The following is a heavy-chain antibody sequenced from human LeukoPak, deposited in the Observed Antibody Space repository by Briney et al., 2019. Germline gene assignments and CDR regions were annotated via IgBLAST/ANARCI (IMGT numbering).Heavy chain of an antibody. Sequence: PSETLSLTCAVYGGSFSGYYWSWIRQLPGKGLEWIGEINHSGSTNYNPSLKSRVTISVDTSKNQFSLKLSSVTAADTAVYYCARSGYGSGSYYKRNWFDPWGQGTLVTVSS. V-gene: IGHV4-34*01. D-gene: IGHD3-10*01. J-gene: IGHJ5*02. CDR1: GGSFSGYY. CDR3: ARSGYGSGSYYKRNWFDP. CDR2: INHSGST.